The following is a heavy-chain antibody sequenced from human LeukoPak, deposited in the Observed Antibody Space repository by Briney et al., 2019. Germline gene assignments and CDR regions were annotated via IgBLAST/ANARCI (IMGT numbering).Heavy chain of an antibody. CDR2: IHYSDT. CDR3: ASHSGGYAY. D-gene: IGHD5-12*01. Sequence: SETLSLTCAVSGGSISSGGYSWSWIRQPPGKGLEWIGYIHYSDTYYNPSLKSRVTILVDTSKNPFSLKLTSVTAADTAVYYCASHSGGYAYWGQGTLVTVSS. V-gene: IGHV4-30-4*07. J-gene: IGHJ4*02. CDR1: GGSISSGGYS.